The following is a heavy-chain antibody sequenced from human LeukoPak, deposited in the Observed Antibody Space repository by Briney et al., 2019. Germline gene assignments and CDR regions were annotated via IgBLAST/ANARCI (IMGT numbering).Heavy chain of an antibody. V-gene: IGHV3-15*01. CDR2: IKSKTDGGTT. CDR1: GFTFSNAW. CDR3: TTRGIVGATVSEY. D-gene: IGHD1-26*01. Sequence: GGSLRLSCAASGFTFSNAWMSWVRQAPGKGLEWVGRIKSKTDGGTTDYAAPVKGRFTISRDDSKNTLYLQMNGLKTEDTAVYYCTTRGIVGATVSEYWGQGTLVTVSS. J-gene: IGHJ4*02.